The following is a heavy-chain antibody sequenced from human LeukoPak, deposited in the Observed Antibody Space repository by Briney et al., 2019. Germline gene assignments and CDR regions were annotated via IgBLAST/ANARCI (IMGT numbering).Heavy chain of an antibody. J-gene: IGHJ4*02. CDR3: ARGDNTNWFPHFDY. CDR2: IYYSGST. V-gene: IGHV4-59*08. Sequence: SETLSLTCTVSGGSISSYYWSWIRQPPGKGLEWIGYIYYSGSTNYNPSLKSRVTISVDTSKNQFSLKLSSVTAADTAVYYCARGDNTNWFPHFDYWGQGSLVTVSS. CDR1: GGSISSYY. D-gene: IGHD6-13*01.